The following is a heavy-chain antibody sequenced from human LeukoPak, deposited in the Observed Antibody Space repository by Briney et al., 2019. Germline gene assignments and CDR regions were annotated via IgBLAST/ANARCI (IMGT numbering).Heavy chain of an antibody. J-gene: IGHJ6*03. V-gene: IGHV3-11*01. Sequence: GGSLRLSCEASGFSFAGHYMSWIRQAPGKGLEWVSYMSNSGSIIYYADSVKGRFTISRDNTKTFLYLQMNSLRDEDTAVYYCARLGFGGYYFYYYMDVWGKGTAVTVSS. CDR3: ARLGFGGYYFYYYMDV. CDR1: GFSFAGHY. D-gene: IGHD3-10*01. CDR2: MSNSGSII.